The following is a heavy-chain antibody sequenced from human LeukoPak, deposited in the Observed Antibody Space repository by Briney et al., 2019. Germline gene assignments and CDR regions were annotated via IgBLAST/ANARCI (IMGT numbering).Heavy chain of an antibody. J-gene: IGHJ4*02. Sequence: GGSLRLSCAASGFTFTSYTMNWVRQAPGKGLEWVSYITSSSSTIYYADSVKGRFTMSRDNAENSLYLQMNSLRAEDTAVYYCAKDLRRGPFDYWGQGTLVTVSS. D-gene: IGHD3-10*01. CDR1: GFTFTSYT. CDR2: ITSSSSTI. CDR3: AKDLRRGPFDY. V-gene: IGHV3-48*01.